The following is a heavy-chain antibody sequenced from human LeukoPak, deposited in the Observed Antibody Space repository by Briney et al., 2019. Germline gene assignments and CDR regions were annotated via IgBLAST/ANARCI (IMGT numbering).Heavy chain of an antibody. CDR2: FDPEDGET. V-gene: IGHV1-24*01. CDR3: ASADDSSGYCLRALDY. D-gene: IGHD3-22*01. J-gene: IGHJ4*02. Sequence: ASVKVSCKVSGYTLTELSMHWVRQAPGKGLEWMGGFDPEDGETIYAQKFQGRVTMTEETSTDTAYMALSSLRSEHTAVYYCASADDSSGYCLRALDYWGQGTLVTVSS. CDR1: GYTLTELS.